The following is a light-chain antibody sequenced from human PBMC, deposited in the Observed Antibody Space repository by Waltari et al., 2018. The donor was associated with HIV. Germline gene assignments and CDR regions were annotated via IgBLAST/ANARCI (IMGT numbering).Light chain of an antibody. V-gene: IGKV2-40*01. CDR1: QRLFESEDGNTY. CDR2: ALA. Sequence: IVMTQTPLSLPVTPGEPASISCTSRQRLFESEDGNTYVDWYLQKPGQSPQLLLYALAHRASGVPDRFAVSGSGGDFTLKISRVEAEDVGIYYCMQRLQFPYTFGQGTKLEI. CDR3: MQRLQFPYT. J-gene: IGKJ2*01.